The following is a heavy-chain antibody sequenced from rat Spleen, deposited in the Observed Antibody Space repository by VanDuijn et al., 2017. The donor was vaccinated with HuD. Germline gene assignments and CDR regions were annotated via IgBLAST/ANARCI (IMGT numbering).Heavy chain of an antibody. CDR1: GFTFSDYN. Sequence: EVRLVESGGDLVRPGRSLKLSCAASGFTFSDYNMAWVRQAPKKGLEWVASISYDGSSTYYRDSVKGRSTISRDNAKSTLYLQMNSLRSEDTATYYCARPHYYYYVMDAWGQGASVTVSS. V-gene: IGHV5-22*01. D-gene: IGHD1-1*01. J-gene: IGHJ4*01. CDR2: ISYDGSST. CDR3: ARPHYYYYVMDA.